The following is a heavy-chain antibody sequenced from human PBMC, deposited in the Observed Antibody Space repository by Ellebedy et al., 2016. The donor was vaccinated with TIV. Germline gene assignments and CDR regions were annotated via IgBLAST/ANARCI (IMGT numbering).Heavy chain of an antibody. D-gene: IGHD1-26*01. CDR2: IYDGGST. CDR1: GFTVSSNY. CDR3: AKCRVGVAATDAFDI. Sequence: GESLKISXAASGFTVSSNYMSWVRQAPGKGLEWVSVIYDGGSTYYADSVKGRFTISRHNSKNTLYLQMNSLRAEDTAVYYCAKCRVGVAATDAFDIWGQGTMVTVSS. V-gene: IGHV3-53*04. J-gene: IGHJ3*02.